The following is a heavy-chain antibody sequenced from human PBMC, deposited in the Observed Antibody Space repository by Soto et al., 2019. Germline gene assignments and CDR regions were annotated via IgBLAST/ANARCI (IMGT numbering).Heavy chain of an antibody. CDR3: ARDVSGSGTKGSDP. CDR1: GFTFSTHA. J-gene: IGHJ5*02. V-gene: IGHV3-30-3*01. Sequence: ESGGGVVQPGRSLRLSCAASGFTFSTHAIHWVRQAPGKGPEWVALISYDGSNKFYGDSVKGRFTISRDNSENTLYLQMNSLRVEDTAIYYCARDVSGSGTKGSDPWGQGTLVTVSS. D-gene: IGHD3-10*01. CDR2: ISYDGSNK.